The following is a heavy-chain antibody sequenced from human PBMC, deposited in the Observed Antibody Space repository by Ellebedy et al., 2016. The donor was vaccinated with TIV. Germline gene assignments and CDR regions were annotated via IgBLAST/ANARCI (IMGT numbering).Heavy chain of an antibody. Sequence: GESLKISCSASGFTFSNYAMHWVRQAPGKGLEYVSAISSNGGSSFYAGSVRGRFTISRDNSRNTLYLQMNSLTTEDAAVYYCVKEPSDDFWSGYAYYFHYWGQGTLVTVSS. CDR1: GFTFSNYA. CDR2: ISSNGGSS. V-gene: IGHV3-64D*06. D-gene: IGHD3-3*01. CDR3: VKEPSDDFWSGYAYYFHY. J-gene: IGHJ4*02.